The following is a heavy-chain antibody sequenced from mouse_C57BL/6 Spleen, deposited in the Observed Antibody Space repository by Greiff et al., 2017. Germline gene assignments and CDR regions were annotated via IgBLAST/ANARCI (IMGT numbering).Heavy chain of an antibody. CDR3: ARMSYYYGSSYEAWFAY. J-gene: IGHJ3*01. Sequence: QVQLQQSGPELVKPGASVKLSCKASGYTFTSYDINWVKQRPGQGLEWIGWIYPRDGSTKYNEKFKGKATLTVDTSSSTAYMELHSLTSEDSAVYFCARMSYYYGSSYEAWFAYWGQGTLVTVSA. CDR2: IYPRDGST. V-gene: IGHV1-85*01. D-gene: IGHD1-1*01. CDR1: GYTFTSYD.